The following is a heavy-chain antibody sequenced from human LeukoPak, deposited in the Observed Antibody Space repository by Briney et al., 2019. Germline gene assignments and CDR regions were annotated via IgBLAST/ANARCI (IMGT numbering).Heavy chain of an antibody. CDR3: PTSATICGLVLRNYRDP. Sequence: GGSLRLSCAASGFTFNTYSMNWVRQAPGKGLECVSPISSSSAYIYYTDSVKGRLAISRDNAKNSLYLAINSLRADDTPVYYCPTSATICGLVLRNYRDPWGGGSLGSVPS. V-gene: IGHV3-21*01. CDR1: GFTFNTYS. CDR2: ISSSSAYI. D-gene: IGHD3-3*01. J-gene: IGHJ5*02.